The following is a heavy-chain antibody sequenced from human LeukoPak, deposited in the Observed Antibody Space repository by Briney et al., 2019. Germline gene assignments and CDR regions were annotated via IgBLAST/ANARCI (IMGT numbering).Heavy chain of an antibody. CDR1: GGSISISSYY. Sequence: PSETLSLTCTVSGGSISISSYYWGWIRQPPGKGLEWVGSIYYSGSTYYNPSLKSRLTISVDTSKNQFSLKLSSVPAADTAVYYCASLYGGPPGFYYYYMDVWGKGTTVTGSS. V-gene: IGHV4-39*01. D-gene: IGHD4/OR15-4a*01. CDR2: IYYSGST. J-gene: IGHJ6*03. CDR3: ASLYGGPPGFYYYYMDV.